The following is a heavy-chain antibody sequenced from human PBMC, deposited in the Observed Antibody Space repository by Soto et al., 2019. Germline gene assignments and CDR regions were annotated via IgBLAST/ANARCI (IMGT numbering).Heavy chain of an antibody. Sequence: EVQLVESGGGLVKPGGSLRLSCAASGFTFSNAWMSWVRQAPGKGREWVGRIKSKTDGGTTDYAAPVKGRFTISRDDSKNTLYLQMNSLKTEDTAVYYCTTVAARGGDAFDIWGQGTMVTVSS. CDR1: GFTFSNAW. J-gene: IGHJ3*02. CDR2: IKSKTDGGTT. D-gene: IGHD6-6*01. V-gene: IGHV3-15*01. CDR3: TTVAARGGDAFDI.